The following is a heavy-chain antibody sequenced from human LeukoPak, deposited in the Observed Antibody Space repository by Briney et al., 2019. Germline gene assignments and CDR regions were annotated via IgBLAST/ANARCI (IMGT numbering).Heavy chain of an antibody. Sequence: PGGSLRLSCAASGFTFSSYSMNWVRQAPGKGLEWVSSISSSSSYIYYADSVKGRFTISRDNAKNSLYLQMNSLRAEDTAVYYCVRESGTRPTMLDYWGQGTLVTVSS. CDR1: GFTFSSYS. CDR2: ISSSSSYI. CDR3: VRESGTRPTMLDY. D-gene: IGHD1-1*01. V-gene: IGHV3-21*01. J-gene: IGHJ4*02.